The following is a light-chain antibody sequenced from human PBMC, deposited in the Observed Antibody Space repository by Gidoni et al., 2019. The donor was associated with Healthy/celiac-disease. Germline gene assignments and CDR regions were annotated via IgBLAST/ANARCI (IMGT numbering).Light chain of an antibody. CDR1: YLGDTS. CDR2: QDS. J-gene: IGLJ2*01. V-gene: IGLV3-1*01. CDR3: QAWDSSTAS. Sequence: SYALTQPPSVSVSPGQTASITCSGDYLGDTSASWYRQKPGQSPVLVIYQDSERPSGIPERFSGSNSGNTATLTISGTQAMDEADYYCQAWDSSTASFGGGTKLTVL.